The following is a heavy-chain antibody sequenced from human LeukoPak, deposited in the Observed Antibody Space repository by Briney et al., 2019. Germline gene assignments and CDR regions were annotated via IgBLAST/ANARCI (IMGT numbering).Heavy chain of an antibody. J-gene: IGHJ3*02. CDR1: GFTFSRYK. V-gene: IGHV3-74*01. Sequence: GGSLRLSCVASGFTFSRYKMHWVRQGPGKGLMWVSRLNSDGSGTTYADSVKGRFTISRDNAKNTLYLQMNSLRAEDTAVYYCARAKYYFGSGSYYDAFDIWGQGTMVTVSS. CDR2: LNSDGSGT. D-gene: IGHD3-10*01. CDR3: ARAKYYFGSGSYYDAFDI.